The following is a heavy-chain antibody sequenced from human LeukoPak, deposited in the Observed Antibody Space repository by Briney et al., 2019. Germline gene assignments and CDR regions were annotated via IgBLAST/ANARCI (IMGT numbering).Heavy chain of an antibody. CDR1: GFTFSSYS. CDR2: ISSSSSYI. J-gene: IGHJ4*02. CDR3: ARVPGDSSGYFDY. D-gene: IGHD3-22*01. Sequence: PGGSLRLSCAASGFTFSSYSMNWVRQAPGKGLEWVSSISSSSSYIYYADSVKGRFTISRDNAKNSLYLQMNSLRAEDTAVYYCARVPGDSSGYFDYWGQGTLVTVSS. V-gene: IGHV3-21*01.